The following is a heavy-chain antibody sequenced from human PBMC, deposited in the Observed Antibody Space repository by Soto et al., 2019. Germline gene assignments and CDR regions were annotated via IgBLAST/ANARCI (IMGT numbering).Heavy chain of an antibody. CDR1: GGSISSSSYY. J-gene: IGHJ4*02. V-gene: IGHV4-39*01. D-gene: IGHD6-19*01. Sequence: SETLSLTCTVSGGSISSSSYYWGWIRQPPGKGLEWIGSIYYSGSTYYNPSLKSRVTISVDTSKNQFSLKLSSVTAADTAVYYCAAYSSGWYKTRFDYWGQGTLVTVSS. CDR3: AAYSSGWYKTRFDY. CDR2: IYYSGST.